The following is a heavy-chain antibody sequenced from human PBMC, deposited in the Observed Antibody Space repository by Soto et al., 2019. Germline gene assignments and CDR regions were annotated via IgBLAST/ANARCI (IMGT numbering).Heavy chain of an antibody. CDR2: IYYSGST. D-gene: IGHD4-4*01. Sequence: SETLSLTCTVSCGSISSYYWSWIRQPPGKGLEWIGYIYYSGSTNYNPSLKSRVTISVDTSKNQFSLKLSSVTAADTAVYYCARLGITVGDAFDIWGQGTMVTVSS. V-gene: IGHV4-59*01. CDR3: ARLGITVGDAFDI. J-gene: IGHJ3*02. CDR1: CGSISSYY.